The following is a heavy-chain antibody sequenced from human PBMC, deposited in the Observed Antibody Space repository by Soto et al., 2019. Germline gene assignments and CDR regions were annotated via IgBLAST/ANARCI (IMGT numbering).Heavy chain of an antibody. Sequence: EVQLLESGGGLVQPGGSLRLSCAASGFTFSSYAMSWVRQAPGKGLEWVSVISGSGDSTYYADSVKGRFTISRDNSKNTLYLQMNSLRAEDTAVYYCARRGPGTYFEYWGQGTLVTVSS. J-gene: IGHJ4*02. V-gene: IGHV3-23*01. CDR2: ISGSGDST. D-gene: IGHD6-13*01. CDR1: GFTFSSYA. CDR3: ARRGPGTYFEY.